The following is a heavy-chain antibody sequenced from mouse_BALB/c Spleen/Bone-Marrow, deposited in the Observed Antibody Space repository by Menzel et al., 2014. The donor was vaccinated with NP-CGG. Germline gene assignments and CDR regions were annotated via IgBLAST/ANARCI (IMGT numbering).Heavy chain of an antibody. Sequence: EVKLVESGGDLVKPGGSLKLFCAASGFTFSSYGMSWGRPTPDKRLEWVATISSGGSNTYYPDSVKGRFTISRDNAKNTLYLQMSSLKSEDTAMYYCARHQRYYAMDYWGQGTSVTVSS. CDR3: ARHQRYYAMDY. CDR2: ISSGGSNT. J-gene: IGHJ4*01. V-gene: IGHV5-6*01. CDR1: GFTFSSYG.